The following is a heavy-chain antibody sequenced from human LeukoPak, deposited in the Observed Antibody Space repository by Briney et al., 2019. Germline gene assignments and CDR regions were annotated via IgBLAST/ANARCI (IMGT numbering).Heavy chain of an antibody. D-gene: IGHD3-3*01. J-gene: IGHJ4*02. CDR2: ISGSGDNT. CDR3: AKDLAYYDFWSGYSGFDY. V-gene: IGHV3-23*01. Sequence: PGGSLRLSCAASGFTFSSYAMSWVRQAPGKGLEWVSGISGSGDNTYYADSVKGRFTISRDNSKNTLYLQMNSLRAEDTAVYYCAKDLAYYDFWSGYSGFDYWGQGTLVTVSS. CDR1: GFTFSSYA.